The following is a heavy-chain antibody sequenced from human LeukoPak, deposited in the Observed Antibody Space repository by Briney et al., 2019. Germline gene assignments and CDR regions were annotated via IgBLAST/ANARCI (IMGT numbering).Heavy chain of an antibody. V-gene: IGHV4-61*02. J-gene: IGHJ6*03. Sequence: SETLSLTCTVSGGSISSSSYYWSWIRQPAGKGLEWIGRIYTSGSTNYNPSLKSRVTISVDTSKNQFSLKLSSVTAADTAVYYCARAGRGYSYGYYYYYMDVWGKGTTVTISS. CDR2: IYTSGST. CDR1: GGSISSSSYY. D-gene: IGHD5-18*01. CDR3: ARAGRGYSYGYYYYYMDV.